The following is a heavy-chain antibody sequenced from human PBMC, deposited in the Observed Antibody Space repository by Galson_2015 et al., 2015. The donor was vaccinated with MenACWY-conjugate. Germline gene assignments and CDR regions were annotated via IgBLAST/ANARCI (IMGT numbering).Heavy chain of an antibody. CDR2: IKQYGSEK. Sequence: SLRLSCAASGFIFNNYWMSWVRQVPGKGPEWVANIKQYGSEKYYVDSVRGRFTISRDNAKNSLYLQMNSLRAEDTAVYYCARDLGFYCSRNDCYSPYWGQGTLVTVSS. J-gene: IGHJ4*02. V-gene: IGHV3-7*03. D-gene: IGHD2-2*01. CDR3: ARDLGFYCSRNDCYSPY. CDR1: GFIFNNYW.